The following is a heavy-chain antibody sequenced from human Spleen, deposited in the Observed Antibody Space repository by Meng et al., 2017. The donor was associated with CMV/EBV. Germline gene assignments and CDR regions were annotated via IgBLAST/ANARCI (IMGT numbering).Heavy chain of an antibody. Sequence: SVKVSCKASGGTFSNYAIGWVRQAPGQGLEWMGGILPIFGTANYARKFQGRVTIITDESTNTAYMELSSLKSDDTAVYYCARGSPATPSHYTFYGFDVWGQGTTVTVSS. J-gene: IGHJ6*02. CDR1: GGTFSNYA. CDR2: ILPIFGTA. D-gene: IGHD3-3*01. V-gene: IGHV1-69*05. CDR3: ARGSPATPSHYTFYGFDV.